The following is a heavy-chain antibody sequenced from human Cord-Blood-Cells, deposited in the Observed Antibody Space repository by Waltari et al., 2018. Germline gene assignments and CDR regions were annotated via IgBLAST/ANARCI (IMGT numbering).Heavy chain of an antibody. Sequence: EVQLVQSGAEVNKPGESLKISCKGSGYSFTSYWIGWVRQLPGKGLEGMGIIYPGDSDTRYSPSFQGQVTISADKSISTAYLQWSSLKASDTAMYYCARHMNWEGGYRAPFDYWGQGTLVTVSS. V-gene: IGHV5-51*01. CDR2: IYPGDSDT. CDR1: GYSFTSYW. J-gene: IGHJ4*02. CDR3: ARHMNWEGGYRAPFDY. D-gene: IGHD3-16*02.